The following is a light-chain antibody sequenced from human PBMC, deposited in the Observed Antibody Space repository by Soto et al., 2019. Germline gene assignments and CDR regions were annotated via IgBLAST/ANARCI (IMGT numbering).Light chain of an antibody. J-gene: IGKJ1*01. CDR1: QTISTY. CDR3: QQSFSTPRT. V-gene: IGKV1-39*01. CDR2: GAS. Sequence: QMTQSPSPLPASVGDRVTLTCRASQTISTYLNWYQQKPGKAPKXXIYGASSLQSGVPSRFSGSGSGTDFTLTISSLQTEDFGTYYCQQSFSTPRTFGQGTKVDIK.